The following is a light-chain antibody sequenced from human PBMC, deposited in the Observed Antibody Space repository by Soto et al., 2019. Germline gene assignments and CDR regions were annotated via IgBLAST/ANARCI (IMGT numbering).Light chain of an antibody. CDR1: SSDVGGYNY. Sequence: QSALTQPPSASGSRGQSVTISCTGPSSDVGGYNYVSWYQQHPGKAPKLMIYEVSKRPSGVPDRFSGSKSGNTASLTVSGLQPEDEADYYCSSYAGSNNLGVFGGGTKLTVL. J-gene: IGLJ3*02. CDR3: SSYAGSNNLGV. V-gene: IGLV2-8*01. CDR2: EVS.